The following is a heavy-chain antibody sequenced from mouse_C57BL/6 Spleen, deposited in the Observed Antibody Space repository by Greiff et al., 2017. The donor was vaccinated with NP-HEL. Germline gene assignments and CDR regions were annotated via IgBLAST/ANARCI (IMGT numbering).Heavy chain of an antibody. CDR3: ARGGNHYAMDY. D-gene: IGHD2-1*01. J-gene: IGHJ4*01. Sequence: EVQVVESGGGLVKPGGSLKLSCAASGFTFSDYGMHWVRQAPEKGLEWVAYISSGSSTIYYADTVKGRFTISRDNATNTLFLQMTSLRSEDTAMYYCARGGNHYAMDYWGQGTSVTVSS. CDR1: GFTFSDYG. V-gene: IGHV5-17*01. CDR2: ISSGSSTI.